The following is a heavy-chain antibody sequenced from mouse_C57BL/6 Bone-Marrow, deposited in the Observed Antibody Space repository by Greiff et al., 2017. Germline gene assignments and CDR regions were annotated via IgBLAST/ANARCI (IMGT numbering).Heavy chain of an antibody. D-gene: IGHD2-3*01. V-gene: IGHV1-64*01. J-gene: IGHJ3*01. CDR1: GYTFTSYW. CDR2: IHPNSGST. Sequence: VKLQQPGAELVKPGASVKLSCKASGYTFTSYWMHWVKQRPGQGLEWIGMIHPNSGSTNYNEKFKSKATLTVDKSSSTAYMQLSSLTSEDSAVYYCARGGYYSWFAYWGQGTLVTVSA. CDR3: ARGGYYSWFAY.